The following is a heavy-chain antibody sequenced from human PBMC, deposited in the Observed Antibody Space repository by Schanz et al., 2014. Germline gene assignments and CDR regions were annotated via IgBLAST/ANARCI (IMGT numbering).Heavy chain of an antibody. V-gene: IGHV4-59*04. CDR3: ARERGNSHLDF. J-gene: IGHJ4*02. CDR2: LYFGGST. Sequence: QVQLQESGPGLVKPSETLSLTCTVSGGSISSYYWSWIRQPPGKGLVWIGGLYFGGSTYSNPSLGSGIPMSKDTPKTQVPRRRASVTAADTALYYCARERGNSHLDFWGQGILVTVSS. CDR1: GGSISSYY.